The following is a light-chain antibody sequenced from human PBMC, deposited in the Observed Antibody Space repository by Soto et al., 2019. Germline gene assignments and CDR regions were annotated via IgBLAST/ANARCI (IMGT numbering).Light chain of an antibody. CDR2: EVV. Sequence: QSVLTQPASVSGSPGQSITISCTGTSSDVGGYNYVSWYQHHPGKAPRLIIYEVVQRPSGVPDRSSGSKSGNTASLTVSGLQAADEADYFCKSYAGSNTYVFGSGTKVTVL. J-gene: IGLJ1*01. CDR3: KSYAGSNTYV. CDR1: SSDVGGYNY. V-gene: IGLV2-8*01.